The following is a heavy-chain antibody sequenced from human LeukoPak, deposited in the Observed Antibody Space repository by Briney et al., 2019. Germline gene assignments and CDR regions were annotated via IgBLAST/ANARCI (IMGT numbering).Heavy chain of an antibody. D-gene: IGHD3-3*01. CDR3: AKDTYYDFWSGYYNPGAFDI. Sequence: GGSLRLSCAASGFTFSSYAMSWVRQAPGKGLEWVSAISGSGGSTYYADSVKGRFTISRGNSKNTLYLQMNSLRAEDTAVYYCAKDTYYDFWSGYYNPGAFDIWGQGTMVTVSS. V-gene: IGHV3-23*01. CDR1: GFTFSSYA. J-gene: IGHJ3*02. CDR2: ISGSGGST.